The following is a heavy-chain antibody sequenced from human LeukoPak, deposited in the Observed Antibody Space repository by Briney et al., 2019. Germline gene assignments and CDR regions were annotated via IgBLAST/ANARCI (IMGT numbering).Heavy chain of an antibody. J-gene: IGHJ4*02. CDR3: ASRYDILTGSHDY. D-gene: IGHD3-9*01. V-gene: IGHV3-21*01. CDR1: GFTVSTNY. CDR2: ISSSSSYI. Sequence: GGSLRLSCAASGFTVSTNYMSWVRQAPGKGLEWVSSISSSSSYIYYADSVKGRFTISRDNAKNSLYLQMNSLRAEDTAVYYCASRYDILTGSHDYWGQGTLVTVSS.